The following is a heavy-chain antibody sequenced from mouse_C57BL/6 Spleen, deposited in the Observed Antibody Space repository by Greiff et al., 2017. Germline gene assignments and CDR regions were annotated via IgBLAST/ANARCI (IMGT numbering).Heavy chain of an antibody. CDR2: IYPGGGYT. J-gene: IGHJ3*01. CDR3: AREDSNYPWFAY. Sequence: QVQLKQSGAELVRPGTSVKMSCKASGYTFTNYWIGWAKQRPGHGLEWIGDIYPGGGYTNYNEKFKGKATLTADKSSSTAYMQFSSLTSEDSAIYYCAREDSNYPWFAYWGQGTLVTVSA. CDR1: GYTFTNYW. V-gene: IGHV1-63*01. D-gene: IGHD2-5*01.